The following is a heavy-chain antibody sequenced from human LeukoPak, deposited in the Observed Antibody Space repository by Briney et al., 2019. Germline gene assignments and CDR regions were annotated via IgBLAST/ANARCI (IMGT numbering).Heavy chain of an antibody. CDR1: GFTFSDYY. CDR2: ISSSGSTI. V-gene: IGHV3-11*01. Sequence: GGSLRLSCAASGFTFSDYYMSWIRQAPGKGLEWVSYISSSGSTIYYADSVKGRFTISRDNANNSLYLQMNSLRAEDTAVYYCARDKISSTSRGHSGMDVWGQGTTVTVSS. CDR3: ARDKISSTSRGHSGMDV. D-gene: IGHD2-2*01. J-gene: IGHJ6*02.